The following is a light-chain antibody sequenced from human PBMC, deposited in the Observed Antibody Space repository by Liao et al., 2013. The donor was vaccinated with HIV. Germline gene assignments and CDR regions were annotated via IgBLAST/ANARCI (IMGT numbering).Light chain of an antibody. Sequence: SYVLTQPPSVSVAPGKTARITCGGNNIGSKSVNWYQQRPGQAPVLVIYYDSDRPSGIPERFSGSSSGNTATLTISRVAVGDEADYYCQVWDDNSNHVVFGRRDQADRP. CDR1: NIGSKS. CDR3: QVWDDNSNHVV. J-gene: IGLJ2*01. CDR2: YDS. V-gene: IGLV3-21*04.